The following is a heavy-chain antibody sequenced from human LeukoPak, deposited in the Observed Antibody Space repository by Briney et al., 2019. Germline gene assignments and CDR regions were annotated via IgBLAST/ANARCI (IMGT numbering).Heavy chain of an antibody. CDR1: GGSISSYY. CDR3: AREPATCYFDF. V-gene: IGHV4-59*01. Sequence: PSETLSLTCTGSGGSISSYYGSWVRQPPGKGREWVGYIYYSGSTNYNASLKSRVTISVDTSKNQFALKLSSVTAADTAVYYCAREPATCYFDFWGRGTLVTVSS. J-gene: IGHJ2*01. CDR2: IYYSGST.